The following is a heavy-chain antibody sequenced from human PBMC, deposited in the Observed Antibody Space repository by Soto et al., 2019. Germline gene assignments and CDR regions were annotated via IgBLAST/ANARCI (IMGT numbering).Heavy chain of an antibody. CDR3: AKSTLPYSSSWYGSFDY. J-gene: IGHJ4*02. D-gene: IGHD6-13*01. CDR1: GFNFASYA. CDR2: ISGSGGST. Sequence: GGSMRLSCAAAGFNFASYARSWVSQAPGKGLEWVSAISGSGGSTYYADSVKGRFTISRDNSKNTLYLQMNSLRAEDTAVYYCAKSTLPYSSSWYGSFDYWGQGTLVTVSS. V-gene: IGHV3-23*01.